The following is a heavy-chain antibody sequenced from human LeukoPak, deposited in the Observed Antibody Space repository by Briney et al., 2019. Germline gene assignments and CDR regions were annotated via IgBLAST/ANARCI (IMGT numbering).Heavy chain of an antibody. CDR1: GFTFSSYW. Sequence: GGSLRLSCAASGFTFSSYWMSWVRQAPGKGLEWVANINQDGSEKYYVDSMRGRFTISRDNSMTSVYLQMNSLRAEDTAVYYCARYRNGGNFDYWGQGTLVIVSS. CDR3: ARYRNGGNFDY. CDR2: INQDGSEK. D-gene: IGHD1-14*01. J-gene: IGHJ4*02. V-gene: IGHV3-7*04.